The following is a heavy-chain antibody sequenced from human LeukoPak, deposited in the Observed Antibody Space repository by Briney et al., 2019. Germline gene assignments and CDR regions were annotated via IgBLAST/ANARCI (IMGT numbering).Heavy chain of an antibody. D-gene: IGHD1-14*01. CDR3: ARGGWGEPLDC. V-gene: IGHV4-61*08. CDR2: IYYSGST. Sequence: PSQTLSLTCTVSGGSISRGGYYWTWIRQHPGKGLEWIGYIYYSGSTNYNPSLKSRVTISVDTSKNQFSLKLSSVTAADTAVYYCARGGWGEPLDCWGQGTLVTVSS. CDR1: GGSISRGGYY. J-gene: IGHJ4*02.